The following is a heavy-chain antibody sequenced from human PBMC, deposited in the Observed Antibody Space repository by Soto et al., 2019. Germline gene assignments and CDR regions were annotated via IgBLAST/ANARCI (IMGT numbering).Heavy chain of an antibody. CDR2: IIPIFGTA. CDR3: ARVGIVVVVAATRDAFDI. J-gene: IGHJ3*02. D-gene: IGHD2-15*01. CDR1: GGTFSSYA. V-gene: IGHV1-69*12. Sequence: QVQLVQSGAEVKKPGSSVKVSCKASGGTFSSYAISWVRQAPGQGLEWMGGIIPIFGTANYAQKFQGRVTITADESTSTAYMELSRLRYEDTAVYYCARVGIVVVVAATRDAFDIWGQGTMVTVSS.